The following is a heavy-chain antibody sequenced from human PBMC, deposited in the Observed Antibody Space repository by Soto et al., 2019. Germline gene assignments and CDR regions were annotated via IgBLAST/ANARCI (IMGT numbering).Heavy chain of an antibody. CDR2: MNPNSGNT. J-gene: IGHJ6*03. D-gene: IGHD3-16*01. CDR1: GYTFTSYD. Sequence: ASVKVSCKASGYTFTSYDINWVRQATGQGLEWMGWMNPNSGNTGYAQKFQGRVTMTRNTSISTAYMELSSLRSEDTAVYYCARVTRGGSPYYYYYMDVWGKGTTVTVSS. CDR3: ARVTRGGSPYYYYYMDV. V-gene: IGHV1-8*01.